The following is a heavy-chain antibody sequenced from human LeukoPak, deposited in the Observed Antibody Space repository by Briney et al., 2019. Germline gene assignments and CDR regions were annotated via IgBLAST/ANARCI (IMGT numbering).Heavy chain of an antibody. D-gene: IGHD2-15*01. CDR3: ARGEVALNWFDP. CDR1: GGSISSYY. Sequence: PSETLPLTCTVSGGSISSYYWAWIRQPPGKGLEWIAYIYYSGSTNYNPSLKSRVTISVDKSKNQFSLKLRSVTAADTAVYYCARGEVALNWFDPWGQGTLVTVSS. CDR2: IYYSGST. V-gene: IGHV4-59*01. J-gene: IGHJ5*02.